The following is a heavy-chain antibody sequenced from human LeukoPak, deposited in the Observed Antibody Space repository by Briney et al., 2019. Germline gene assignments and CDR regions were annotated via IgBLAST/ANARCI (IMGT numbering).Heavy chain of an antibody. J-gene: IGHJ4*02. Sequence: SETLSLTCAVYGGSFSGYYWSWIRQPPGKGLEWIGEINHSGRTNYNPSLKSRVTISVDTSKNQFSLKLSSVTAADTAVYYCARGKHSGSYFHDYWGQGTLVTVSS. CDR2: INHSGRT. CDR3: ARGKHSGSYFHDY. D-gene: IGHD1-26*01. CDR1: GGSFSGYY. V-gene: IGHV4-34*01.